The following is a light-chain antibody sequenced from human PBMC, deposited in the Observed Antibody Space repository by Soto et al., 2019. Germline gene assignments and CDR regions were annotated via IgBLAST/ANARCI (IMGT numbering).Light chain of an antibody. CDR3: QQRFNWPWT. V-gene: IGKV3-11*01. Sequence: EIVLTQSPATLSFSPGERATLSCRASQSVISYLAWYQQKPGQAPRLLIYDTSNRATGIPGRFSGSGSGTDFTLTISSLEPEDFAVYYCQQRFNWPWTFGQGTKVEIK. CDR1: QSVISY. J-gene: IGKJ1*01. CDR2: DTS.